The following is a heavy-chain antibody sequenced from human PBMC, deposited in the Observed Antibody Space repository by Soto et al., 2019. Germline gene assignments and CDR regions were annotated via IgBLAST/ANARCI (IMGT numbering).Heavy chain of an antibody. V-gene: IGHV1-8*01. CDR3: ARSDGYSFNWLDS. J-gene: IGHJ5*01. Sequence: QVQLVQSGAEVKTPGASVKVSCKASGYTFATYDINWVRPAPGQGLEWMGWMNLKSGNTGYAQKFQGRLTTTRDTALSVAHMELSSLRNEHTAVYYCARSDGYSFNWLDSWGQGTLVTVSA. CDR2: MNLKSGNT. CDR1: GYTFATYD. D-gene: IGHD2-21*01.